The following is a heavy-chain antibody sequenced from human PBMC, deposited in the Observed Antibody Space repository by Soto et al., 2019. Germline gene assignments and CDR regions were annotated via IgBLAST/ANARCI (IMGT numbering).Heavy chain of an antibody. J-gene: IGHJ4*02. CDR2: IRNKANSYAT. D-gene: IGHD2-15*01. CDR1: GFSFSGSS. Sequence: EVQLVESGGGLVQPGGSLKLSCAASGFSFSGSSVHWVRQASGNGLEWVGRIRNKANSYATAYAASVRGRFTISRDDSKNPAFLQMNSLNTEDTAVYYCISHSPEDMIRTWGQGTLVTVSS. CDR3: ISHSPEDMIRT. V-gene: IGHV3-73*02.